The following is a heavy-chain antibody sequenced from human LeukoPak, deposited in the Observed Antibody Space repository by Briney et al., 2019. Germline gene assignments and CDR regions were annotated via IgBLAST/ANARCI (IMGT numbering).Heavy chain of an antibody. V-gene: IGHV3-23*01. CDR3: ARVAEDCSGGSCYGNFYYYYYMDV. Sequence: GGSLRLSCAASGFTFSSYGMSWVRQAPGKGLEWVSAISGSGGSTYYADSVKGRFTISRDNSKNTLYLQMNSLRAEDTAVYYCARVAEDCSGGSCYGNFYYYYYMDVWGKGTTVTVSS. CDR2: ISGSGGST. J-gene: IGHJ6*03. CDR1: GFTFSSYG. D-gene: IGHD2-15*01.